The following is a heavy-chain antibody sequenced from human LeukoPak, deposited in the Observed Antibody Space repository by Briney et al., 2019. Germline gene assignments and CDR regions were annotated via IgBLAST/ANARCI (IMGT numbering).Heavy chain of an antibody. CDR1: GGSISSGSYY. V-gene: IGHV4-61*02. CDR2: IYTSGST. J-gene: IGHJ3*02. D-gene: IGHD3-16*01. Sequence: PSETLSLTCTVSGGSISSGSYYWSWIRQPAGKGLEWIGRIYTSGSTNYNPSLKSRVTISVDTSKNQFSLKLSSVTAADTAVYYCARAERGGGSKRGAFDIWGQGTMVTVSS. CDR3: ARAERGGGSKRGAFDI.